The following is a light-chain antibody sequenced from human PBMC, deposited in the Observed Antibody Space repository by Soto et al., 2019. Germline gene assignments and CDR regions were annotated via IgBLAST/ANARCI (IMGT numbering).Light chain of an antibody. CDR3: QQYNNWPPT. Sequence: VMTQAPATLSVSPGESATLSCSASQTINNNVAWYQLKDGQVHRLGIYGASIRATDIPARFSGSGSSTEFTLTISSLQTEEFAEYHWQQYNNWPPTFGQGTKVEI. CDR1: QTINNN. J-gene: IGKJ1*01. CDR2: GAS. V-gene: IGKV3-15*01.